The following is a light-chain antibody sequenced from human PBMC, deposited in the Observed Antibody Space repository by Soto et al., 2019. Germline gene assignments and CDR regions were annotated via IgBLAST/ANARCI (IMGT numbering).Light chain of an antibody. J-gene: IGLJ3*02. Sequence: QSALTQPPSASGSPGQSVTISCTGTSSDVGGYNYVSWYQQHPGKAPKLMIYEVSKRPSGVPDRFSGSKSGNTASLTVSGLQAEDEADYYCYSYAGSNNWVFGGGTKPTVL. V-gene: IGLV2-8*01. CDR1: SSDVGGYNY. CDR2: EVS. CDR3: YSYAGSNNWV.